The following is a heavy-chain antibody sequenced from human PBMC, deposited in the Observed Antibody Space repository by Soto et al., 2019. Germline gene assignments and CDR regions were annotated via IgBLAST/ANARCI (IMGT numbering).Heavy chain of an antibody. V-gene: IGHV4-59*01. CDR1: GGSISSYY. D-gene: IGHD6-6*01. CDR2: IYYSGST. J-gene: IGHJ3*02. CDR3: AREARAAPYDAFDI. Sequence: SETLSLTCTVSGGSISSYYWSWIRQPPGKGLEWIGYIYYSGSTNYNPSLKSRVTISVDTSKNQFSLKLSSVTAADTAVYYCAREARAAPYDAFDIWGQGTMVTV.